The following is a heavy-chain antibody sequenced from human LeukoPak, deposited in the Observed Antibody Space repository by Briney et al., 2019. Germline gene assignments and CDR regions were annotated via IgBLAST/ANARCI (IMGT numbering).Heavy chain of an antibody. CDR1: GYSISSGYY. V-gene: IGHV4-38-2*02. CDR2: IYHSGST. CDR3: ARVGWLLPFDY. D-gene: IGHD3-22*01. J-gene: IGHJ4*02. Sequence: SETLSLTCTVSGYSISSGYYWGWIRQPPGKGLEWIGSIYHSGSTYYNPSLKSRVTISVDTSKNQFSLKLSSVTAADTAVYYCARVGWLLPFDYWGQGTLVTVSS.